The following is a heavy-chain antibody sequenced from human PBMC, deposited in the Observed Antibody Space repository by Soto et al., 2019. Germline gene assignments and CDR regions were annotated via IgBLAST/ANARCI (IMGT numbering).Heavy chain of an antibody. CDR2: ISYDGSNK. CDR1: GFTFSSYG. D-gene: IGHD2-8*02. J-gene: IGHJ6*02. Sequence: QVQLVESGGGVVQPGRSLRLSCAASGFTFSSYGMHWVRQAPGKGLEWVAVISYDGSNKYYADSVKGRFTISRDNSNTTLYLQMNSLRAEDTAVYYCANGCTGYYYGRDVWGHGTTVTVSS. V-gene: IGHV3-30*18. CDR3: ANGCTGYYYGRDV.